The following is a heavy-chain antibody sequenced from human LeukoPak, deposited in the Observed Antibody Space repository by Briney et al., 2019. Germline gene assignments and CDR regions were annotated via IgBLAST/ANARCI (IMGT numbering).Heavy chain of an antibody. V-gene: IGHV5-10-1*01. J-gene: IGHJ5*02. D-gene: IGHD3-10*01. Sequence: GESLRISCKVSGYSFINYWISWVRRMPGKGLEWMGRIDPSDSYTNYSPSFQGHVTISADKSISTAYLQWSSLKASDTAMYYCARLWFGELTNWFDPWGQGTLVTVSS. CDR2: IDPSDSYT. CDR3: ARLWFGELTNWFDP. CDR1: GYSFINYW.